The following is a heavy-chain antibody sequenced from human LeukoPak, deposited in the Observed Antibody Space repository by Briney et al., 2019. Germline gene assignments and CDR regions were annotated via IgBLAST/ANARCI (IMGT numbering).Heavy chain of an antibody. D-gene: IGHD5-24*01. CDR2: ISSSGGTT. J-gene: IGHJ4*02. V-gene: IGHV3-23*01. Sequence: GGSLRLSCAASGFTFSTYAVNWVRQAPGKGLEWVSAISSSGGTTYYADSVKGRFSISRDNSKNTLYLRMNSLRSEDTAIYYCAKDRNACPTNFVSWGQGTLVTVSA. CDR3: AKDRNACPTNFVS. CDR1: GFTFSTYA.